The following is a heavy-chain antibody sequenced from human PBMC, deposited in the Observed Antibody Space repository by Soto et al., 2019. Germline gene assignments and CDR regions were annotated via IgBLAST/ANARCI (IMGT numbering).Heavy chain of an antibody. J-gene: IGHJ5*02. V-gene: IGHV1-3*01. CDR3: ARPSRTIAAAGSFIA. CDR1: GYTFTSYA. CDR2: INAGNGNT. Sequence: QVQLVQSGAEVKKPGASVKVSCKASGYTFTSYAMHWVRQAPGQRLEWMGWINAGNGNTKYSQKFQGRVTITRDTSASTAYMELSSLRSEDTAVYYCARPSRTIAAAGSFIAWDQGTLVTVSS. D-gene: IGHD6-13*01.